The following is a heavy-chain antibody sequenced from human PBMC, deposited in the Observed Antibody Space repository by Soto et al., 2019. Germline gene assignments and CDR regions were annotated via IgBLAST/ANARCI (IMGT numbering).Heavy chain of an antibody. J-gene: IGHJ4*02. D-gene: IGHD3-22*01. V-gene: IGHV3-30-3*01. CDR3: ARDAIYDGSGYCGSYFDY. CDR2: ISYDGTYK. CDR1: AFTFRSYA. Sequence: QVQLVESGGGVVQPGRSLRLSCAASAFTFRSYAMHWVRQAPGKGLEWVAVISYDGTYKYYADSVKGRFTISRDNSKNTLYLQMSSLRPEDTAVYYCARDAIYDGSGYCGSYFDYWGQGSLVTVSS.